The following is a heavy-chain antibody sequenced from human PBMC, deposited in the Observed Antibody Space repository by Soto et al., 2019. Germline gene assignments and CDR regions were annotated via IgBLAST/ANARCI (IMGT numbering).Heavy chain of an antibody. CDR3: ARRQGLVQYCDF. J-gene: IGHJ4*02. CDR1: GFSFSDYG. Sequence: EVQLVESGGGLQQPGGSLRLSCAASGFSFSDYGMNWFRQAPGKGLEWVSFISDTGCTIYYADSVKGRFTISRDNAKKSLFLQMDSQRDVDTPVYYCARRQGLVQYCDFWGQGALVTVSS. D-gene: IGHD6-19*01. V-gene: IGHV3-48*02. CDR2: ISDTGCTI.